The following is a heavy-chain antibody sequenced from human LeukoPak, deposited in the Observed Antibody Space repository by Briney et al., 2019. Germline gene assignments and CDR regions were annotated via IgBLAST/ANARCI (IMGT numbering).Heavy chain of an antibody. CDR3: AREEYQLLGTYYYYYMDV. CDR1: GGSISSGSYY. CDR2: IYTGGST. D-gene: IGHD2-2*01. Sequence: SETLSLTCTVSGGSISSGSYYWSWIRQPAGKGLEWIGRIYTGGSTNYNPSLKSRVTISVDTSKNQFSLKLSSVTAADTAVYYCAREEYQLLGTYYYYYMDVWGKGTTVTVSS. V-gene: IGHV4-61*02. J-gene: IGHJ6*03.